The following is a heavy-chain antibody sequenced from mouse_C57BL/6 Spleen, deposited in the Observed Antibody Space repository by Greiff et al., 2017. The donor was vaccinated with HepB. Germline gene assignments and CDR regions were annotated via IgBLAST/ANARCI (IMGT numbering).Heavy chain of an antibody. CDR1: GFTFSDFY. CDR3: ARDAERGYGFAY. CDR2: SRNKANDYTT. V-gene: IGHV7-1*01. Sequence: EVKLVESGGGLVQSGRSLRLSCATSGFTFSDFYMEWVRQAPGKGLEWIAASRNKANDYTTEYSASVKGRFIVSRDTSQSILYLQMNALRAEDTAIYYCARDAERGYGFAYWGQGTLVTVSA. D-gene: IGHD2-2*01. J-gene: IGHJ3*01.